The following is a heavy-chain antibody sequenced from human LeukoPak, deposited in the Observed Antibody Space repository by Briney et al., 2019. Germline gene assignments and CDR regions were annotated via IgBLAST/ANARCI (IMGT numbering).Heavy chain of an antibody. CDR3: ARVFTMIVSTGFDP. V-gene: IGHV1-8*01. CDR2: MNPNSGNT. Sequence: ALVKVSCKASGYTFTSYDINWVRQATGQGLEWMGWMNPNSGNTGYAQKFQGRVTMTRNTSISTAYMELSSLRSEDTAVYYCARVFTMIVSTGFDPWGQGTLVTVSS. CDR1: GYTFTSYD. D-gene: IGHD3-22*01. J-gene: IGHJ5*02.